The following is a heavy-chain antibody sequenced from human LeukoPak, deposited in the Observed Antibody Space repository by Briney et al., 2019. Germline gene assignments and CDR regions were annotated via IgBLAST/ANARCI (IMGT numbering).Heavy chain of an antibody. D-gene: IGHD2-2*01. CDR2: IIPILGIA. Sequence: SVKVSCKASGGTFSSYTISWVRQAPGQGLEWMGRIIPILGIANYAQKFQGRVTITADKSTSTAYMELSSLRSEDTAVYYCARAMGYAAAGYLDYWGQGTLVTVSS. V-gene: IGHV1-69*02. CDR1: GGTFSSYT. J-gene: IGHJ4*02. CDR3: ARAMGYAAAGYLDY.